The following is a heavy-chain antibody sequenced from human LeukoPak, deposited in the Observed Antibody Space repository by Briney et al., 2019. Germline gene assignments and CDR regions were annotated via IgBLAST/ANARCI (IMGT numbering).Heavy chain of an antibody. V-gene: IGHV3-30*04. Sequence: PGGSLRLSCAASGFTFSSYAMHWVRQAPGKGLEWVAVISYDGSNKYYVDSVKGRFTISRDNSKNTLYLQMNSLRGEDTAVYYCARDSDCGSTSCNLPKYWGQGTLVTVSS. CDR2: ISYDGSNK. CDR1: GFTFSSYA. D-gene: IGHD2-2*01. J-gene: IGHJ4*02. CDR3: ARDSDCGSTSCNLPKY.